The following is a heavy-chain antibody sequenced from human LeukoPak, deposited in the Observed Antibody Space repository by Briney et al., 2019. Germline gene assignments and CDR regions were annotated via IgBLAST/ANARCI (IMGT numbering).Heavy chain of an antibody. CDR1: GFTLSTYD. J-gene: IGHJ4*02. Sequence: GGSLRLSCAASGFTLSTYDMSWVRQAPGKGLEWVSALSGSGGSTYYADSVKGRFTISRDTSKNTLYLQMNSLRAEDTAVYYCAKDRPDPRRIVGLTISAYWGQGTLVTVSS. V-gene: IGHV3-23*01. CDR3: AKDRPDPRRIVGLTISAY. CDR2: LSGSGGST. D-gene: IGHD1-26*01.